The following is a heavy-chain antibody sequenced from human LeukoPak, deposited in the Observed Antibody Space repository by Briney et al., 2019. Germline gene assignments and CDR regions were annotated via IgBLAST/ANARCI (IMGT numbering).Heavy chain of an antibody. CDR3: ARGGSYRYYFDY. CDR2: IYYSGST. J-gene: IGHJ4*02. CDR1: GGSISSYY. V-gene: IGHV4-59*01. Sequence: PSETLSLTCTVSGGSISSYYWSWIRQPPGKGLEWIGYIYYSGSTNYNPSLKSRVTISVDTSKNQFSLKLSSVTAADTAVYYCARGGSYRYYFDYWGQGTLATVSS. D-gene: IGHD1-26*01.